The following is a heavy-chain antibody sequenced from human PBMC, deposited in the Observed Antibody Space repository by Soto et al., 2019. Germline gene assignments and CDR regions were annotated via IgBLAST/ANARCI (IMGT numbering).Heavy chain of an antibody. CDR1: GFTFSDSA. V-gene: IGHV3-73*02. J-gene: IGHJ6*02. D-gene: IGHD2-2*01. CDR3: TRQLEYCTGTSCYAAGYYYGMDV. CDR2: IRSKANNYAT. Sequence: EVQLVESGGGLVQPGGSLKLSCAASGFTFSDSAMHWVRQASGKGLEWVGRIRSKANNYATAYAASVRGRFTISRDDSENPEYLEINSQKTEDTAVYYCTRQLEYCTGTSCYAAGYYYGMDVWGQETTVTVSS.